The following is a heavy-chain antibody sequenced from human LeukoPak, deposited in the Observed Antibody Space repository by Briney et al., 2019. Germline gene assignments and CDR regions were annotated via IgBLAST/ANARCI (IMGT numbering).Heavy chain of an antibody. CDR3: ARGASGYQKSWFDP. D-gene: IGHD3-3*01. J-gene: IGHJ5*02. CDR2: IYHSGST. Sequence: PSETLSLTCTVSGGSISNFYWSWIRQPPGKGLEWIGYIYHSGSTNYNPSLKSRVTISVDTSKNQFSLKLSSVTAADTAVYYCARGASGYQKSWFDPWGQGTLVTVSS. V-gene: IGHV4-59*08. CDR1: GGSISNFY.